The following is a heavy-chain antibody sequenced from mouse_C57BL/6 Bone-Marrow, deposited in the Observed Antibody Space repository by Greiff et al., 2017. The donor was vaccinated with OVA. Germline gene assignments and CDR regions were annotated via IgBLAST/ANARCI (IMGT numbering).Heavy chain of an antibody. J-gene: IGHJ2*01. D-gene: IGHD1-1*01. CDR3: AATTVVFDY. V-gene: IGHV1-55*01. CDR1: GYTFTSYW. CDR2: IYPGSGST. Sequence: VKPGASVKMSCKASGYTFTSYWITWVKQRPGQGLEWIGDIYPGSGSTNYNEKFKSKATLTVDTSSSTAYMQLSSLTSEDSAVYYCAATTVVFDYWGQGTTLTVSS.